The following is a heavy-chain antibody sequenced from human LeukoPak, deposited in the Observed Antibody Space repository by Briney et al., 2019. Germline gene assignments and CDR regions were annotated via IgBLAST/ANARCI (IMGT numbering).Heavy chain of an antibody. D-gene: IGHD4-17*01. CDR1: GFTFSRYA. CDR3: AKGDGEIPDNWFDP. CDR2: ISGSGGST. J-gene: IGHJ5*02. V-gene: IGHV3-23*01. Sequence: GGSLRLSCAASGFTFSRYAMTWVRQAPGKGLEWVSAISGSGGSTYYADSVKGRFIISRDNSKNTVFLQMNSLRAEGTAVYYCAKGDGEIPDNWFDPWGQGTPVTVSS.